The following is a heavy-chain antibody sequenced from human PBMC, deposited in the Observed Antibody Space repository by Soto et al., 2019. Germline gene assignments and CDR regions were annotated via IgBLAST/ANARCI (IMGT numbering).Heavy chain of an antibody. CDR3: AILGIFPEAYFDY. V-gene: IGHV3-23*01. CDR1: GFTFSSYA. D-gene: IGHD2-15*01. Sequence: GGSLRLSCAASGFTFSSYAMSWVRQAPGKGLEWVSAISGSGGSTYYADSVKGRFTISRDNSKNTLYLQMNSLRAEDTAVYYCAILGIFPEAYFDYWGQGTLVTVSS. CDR2: ISGSGGST. J-gene: IGHJ4*02.